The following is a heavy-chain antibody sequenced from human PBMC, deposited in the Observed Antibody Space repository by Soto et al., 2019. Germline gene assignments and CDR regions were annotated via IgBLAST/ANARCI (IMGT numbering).Heavy chain of an antibody. CDR1: GFTFGGYA. D-gene: IGHD6-13*01. J-gene: IGHJ6*02. Sequence: PGGSLRLSCTTSGFTFGGYAMSWVRQAPGKGLEWVGLIRGKAYSGTTEYAASVRGRFIISRDDSKSIAYLQMNSLESEDTAVYYCARGIAAAGNYYYYGMDVWGQGTTVTVSS. CDR2: IRGKAYSGTT. V-gene: IGHV3-49*04. CDR3: ARGIAAAGNYYYYGMDV.